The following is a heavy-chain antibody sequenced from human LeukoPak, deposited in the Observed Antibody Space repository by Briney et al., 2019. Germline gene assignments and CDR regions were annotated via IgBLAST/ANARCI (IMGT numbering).Heavy chain of an antibody. CDR3: ATSFDWSTPDY. J-gene: IGHJ4*02. V-gene: IGHV1-18*04. Sequence: GDSVNVSCKASGYTFTSYGISWVRQPPGQGLEWMGWTSAYNGNTNYAQKLQGRVTMTTDTSTSTAYMELRSLRSDDTAVYYCATSFDWSTPDYWGQGTLVTVSS. CDR2: TSAYNGNT. D-gene: IGHD3-9*01. CDR1: GYTFTSYG.